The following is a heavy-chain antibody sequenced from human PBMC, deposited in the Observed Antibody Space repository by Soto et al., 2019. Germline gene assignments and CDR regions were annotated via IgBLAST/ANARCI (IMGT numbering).Heavy chain of an antibody. CDR1: GFTFSSYG. J-gene: IGHJ4*02. V-gene: IGHV3-30*18. CDR3: AKVHSGHCGGDCYSFDY. D-gene: IGHD2-21*01. Sequence: GGSLRLSCAASGFTFSSYGMHWVRQAPGKGLEWVAVISYDGSNKYYADSVKGRFTISRDNSKNTLYLQMNSLRAEDTAVYYCAKVHSGHCGGDCYSFDYWGQGTLVTVSS. CDR2: ISYDGSNK.